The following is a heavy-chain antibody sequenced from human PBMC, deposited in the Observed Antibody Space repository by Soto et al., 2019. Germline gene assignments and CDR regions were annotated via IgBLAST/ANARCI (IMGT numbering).Heavy chain of an antibody. D-gene: IGHD3-3*01. CDR3: AKRGARFLEWWGPYYYMDV. J-gene: IGHJ6*03. Sequence: GGSLRLSCAASGFTFSSYAMSWVRQAPGKGLEWVSAISGSGGSTYYADSVKGRFTISRDNSKNTLYLQMNSLRAEDTAVYYCAKRGARFLEWWGPYYYMDVWGKGTTVTVSS. V-gene: IGHV3-23*01. CDR2: ISGSGGST. CDR1: GFTFSSYA.